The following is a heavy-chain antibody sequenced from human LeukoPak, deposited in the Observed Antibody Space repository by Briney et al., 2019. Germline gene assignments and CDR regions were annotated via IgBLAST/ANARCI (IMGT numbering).Heavy chain of an antibody. J-gene: IGHJ5*02. CDR2: MNPNSGKT. CDR3: ARGGSSGWYEWWFDP. V-gene: IGHV1-8*02. Sequence: ASVKVSCKASGYTFTSYYMHWVRQATGQGLEWMGWMNPNSGKTDYAQKFQGRVTMTRNTSKSTAYMELSSLRSEDTAVYYCARGGSSGWYEWWFDPWGQGTLVTVSS. D-gene: IGHD6-19*01. CDR1: GYTFTSYY.